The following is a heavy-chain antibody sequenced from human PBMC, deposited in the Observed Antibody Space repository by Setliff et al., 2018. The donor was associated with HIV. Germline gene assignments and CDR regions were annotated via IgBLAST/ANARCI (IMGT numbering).Heavy chain of an antibody. CDR3: ATRIEVEAGFDY. V-gene: IGHV4-59*11. Sequence: PSETLSLTCTVSGASIWRHYWSWLRQPPGKGVEWIGYIYYNRITNYNPSLKSRVSVSMDTSKNQFSLKLSSVTAADTAVYYCATRIEVEAGFDYWGQGALVTVSS. CDR1: GASIWRHY. CDR2: IYYNRIT. J-gene: IGHJ4*02. D-gene: IGHD3-22*01.